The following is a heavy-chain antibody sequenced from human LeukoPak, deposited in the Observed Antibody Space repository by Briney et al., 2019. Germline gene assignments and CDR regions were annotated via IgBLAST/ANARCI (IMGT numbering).Heavy chain of an antibody. J-gene: IGHJ4*02. D-gene: IGHD3-10*01. CDR1: GGSISSYY. CDR3: ARVSLWFGEWSFDY. Sequence: SETLSLTCTVSGGSISSYYWSWIRQPPGKGLEWIGYIYYSGSTNYNPSLKSRVTISVDTSKNQFSLKLSSVTAADTAVYYCARVSLWFGEWSFDYWGQGTLVTVSS. V-gene: IGHV4-59*01. CDR2: IYYSGST.